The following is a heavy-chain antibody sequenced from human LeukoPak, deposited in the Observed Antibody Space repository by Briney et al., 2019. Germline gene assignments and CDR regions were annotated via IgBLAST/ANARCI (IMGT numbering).Heavy chain of an antibody. CDR1: GGSFSGYY. Sequence: SETLSLTCAVYGGSFSGYYWSWIRQPPGKGLEWIGEINHSGSTNYNPSLKSRVTISVDTSKNQFSLKLSSVTAADTAVYYCARHSGGRGSSFAPPFDYWGQGTLVTVSS. J-gene: IGHJ4*02. D-gene: IGHD6-6*01. CDR3: ARHSGGRGSSFAPPFDY. V-gene: IGHV4-34*01. CDR2: INHSGST.